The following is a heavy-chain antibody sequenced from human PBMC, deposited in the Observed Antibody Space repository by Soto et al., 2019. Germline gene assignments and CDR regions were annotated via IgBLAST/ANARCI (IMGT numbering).Heavy chain of an antibody. CDR2: IYYSGNT. CDR1: GGSTSSDNY. V-gene: IGHV4-30-4*01. J-gene: IGHJ4*02. D-gene: IGHD3-16*01. CDR3: AREGGESSDGLYYFDS. Sequence: QVQLQESGPGLVKPSQTLSLTCTVSGGSTSSDNYWRWIRQPPGKGLEWIGHIYYSGNTDYNPSLKSRLAISIDTSKNQFSLQLSSVTAADTAVYFCAREGGESSDGLYYFDSWGQGSLVTVSS.